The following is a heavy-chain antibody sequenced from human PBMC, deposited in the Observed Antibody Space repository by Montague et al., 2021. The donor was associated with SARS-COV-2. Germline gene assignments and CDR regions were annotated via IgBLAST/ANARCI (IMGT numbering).Heavy chain of an antibody. J-gene: IGHJ4*02. D-gene: IGHD3-3*01. Sequence: NNKYYADSVKGRFTISRDNSKNTLYLQMNSLRAEETAVYYCAKDYRFLVWSTFDYWGKGTLVIVSS. V-gene: IGHV3-33*06. CDR2: NNK. CDR3: AKDYRFLVWSTFDY.